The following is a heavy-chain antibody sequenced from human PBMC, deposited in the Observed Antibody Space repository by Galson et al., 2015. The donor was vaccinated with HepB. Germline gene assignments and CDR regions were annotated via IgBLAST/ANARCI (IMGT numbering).Heavy chain of an antibody. CDR3: ARRRFGELSPPGLDY. CDR1: GYTFTSYY. CDR2: INPSGGST. Sequence: SVKVSCKASGYTFTSYYMHWVRQAPGQGLEWMGIINPSGGSTSYAQKFQGRVTMTRDTSTSTVYMELSSLRSEDTAVYYCARRRFGELSPPGLDYWGQGTLVTVSS. D-gene: IGHD3-10*01. J-gene: IGHJ4*02. V-gene: IGHV1-46*01.